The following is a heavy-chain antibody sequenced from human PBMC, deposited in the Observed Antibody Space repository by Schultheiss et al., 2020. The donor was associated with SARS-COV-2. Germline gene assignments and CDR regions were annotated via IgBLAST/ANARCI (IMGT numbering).Heavy chain of an antibody. J-gene: IGHJ5*02. D-gene: IGHD3-10*01. Sequence: GGSLRLSCAASGFTFRNYWMHWVRQAPGKGLEWVAVISYDGSNKYYADSVKGRFTISRDNSKNTLYLQMNSLRAEDTAVYYCARALRTYYYGSGTNWFDPWGQGTLVTVSS. CDR3: ARALRTYYYGSGTNWFDP. CDR1: GFTFRNYW. V-gene: IGHV3-30*07. CDR2: ISYDGSNK.